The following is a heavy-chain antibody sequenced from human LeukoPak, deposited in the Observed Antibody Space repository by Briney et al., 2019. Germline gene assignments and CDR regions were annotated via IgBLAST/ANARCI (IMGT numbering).Heavy chain of an antibody. Sequence: ASVRVSYKASGYTFTTYGISWLRQAPGQRLEWMGWISAYNGNTNYSQKLQGRVTMTTDTSTSTAYRELRSLRSDDTAVYYCARDMDLAAARPDYWGQGTLVTVSS. D-gene: IGHD6-6*01. CDR3: ARDMDLAAARPDY. CDR2: ISAYNGNT. V-gene: IGHV1-18*04. J-gene: IGHJ4*02. CDR1: GYTFTTYG.